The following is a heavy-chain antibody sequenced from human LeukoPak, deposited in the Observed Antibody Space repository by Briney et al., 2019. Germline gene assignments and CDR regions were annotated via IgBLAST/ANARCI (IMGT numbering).Heavy chain of an antibody. CDR2: INPSGGST. CDR1: GYTFTSYY. D-gene: IGHD6-13*01. CDR3: AREPGIAGRYYFDY. J-gene: IGHJ4*02. V-gene: IGHV1-46*01. Sequence: GASVKVSCKASGYTFTSYYMHWVRQAPGQGSEWMGIINPSGGSTNYAEKFQGRVTMTRDMSTSTVHMELSSLRSEDTAVYYCAREPGIAGRYYFDYWGQGTLVTVSS.